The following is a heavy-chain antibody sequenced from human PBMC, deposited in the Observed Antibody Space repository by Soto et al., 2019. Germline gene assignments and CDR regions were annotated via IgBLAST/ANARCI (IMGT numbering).Heavy chain of an antibody. V-gene: IGHV5-10-1*03. J-gene: IGHJ4*02. Sequence: EVQLVQSGAEVKQPGESLRISCQGSGYSFSDYYVNWVRHLPGKGLEWMGTIDPRDSHPNYSPSFQDHVTISVDESTNTAYLQWSSLKASDTAIYYCARQSPYTGSYYVLLDHWGQGTRVTVSS. D-gene: IGHD1-26*01. CDR1: GYSFSDYY. CDR3: ARQSPYTGSYYVLLDH. CDR2: IDPRDSHP.